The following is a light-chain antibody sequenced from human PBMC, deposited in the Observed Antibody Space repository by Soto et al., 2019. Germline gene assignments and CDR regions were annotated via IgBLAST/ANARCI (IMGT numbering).Light chain of an antibody. V-gene: IGLV2-14*01. CDR1: ISDIGGYNF. Sequence: QSALTQPASVSGSPGQSITISCTGTISDIGGYNFISWYQHHPGKAPKLVIYDVNNRPSGISHRFSGSKSGNTASLTISGLQAEDEGDYYCSSYTNTAALAVFGEGTKLTVL. CDR2: DVN. J-gene: IGLJ3*02. CDR3: SSYTNTAALAV.